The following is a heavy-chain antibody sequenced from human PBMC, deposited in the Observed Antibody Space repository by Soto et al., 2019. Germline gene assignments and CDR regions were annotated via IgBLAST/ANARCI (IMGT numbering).Heavy chain of an antibody. J-gene: IGHJ3*01. Sequence: EVQLVESGGGLVKPGGSPRLSCAASGFTFSDYSMLWVRQAPAKGLEWLAFIGNSNNPTFYADSVRGRFTISRDNPKNSVYLQMNSLREEDTAVYFCAREEGYCNGGPCYRGAFDFWGQGTIVTVSS. CDR2: IGNSNNPT. CDR1: GFTFSDYS. V-gene: IGHV3-21*02. D-gene: IGHD2-15*01. CDR3: AREEGYCNGGPCYRGAFDF.